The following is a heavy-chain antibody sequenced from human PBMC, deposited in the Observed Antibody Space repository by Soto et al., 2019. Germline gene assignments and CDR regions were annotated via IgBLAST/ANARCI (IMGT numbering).Heavy chain of an antibody. J-gene: IGHJ4*02. Sequence: ASLKVSCKASGYTFASYAISWMRQAPGQGLEWMGWISAYNGNTNYAQKLQGRVTMTTDTSTSIAYMELRSLRSDDTAVYYCARDPPPPDYWGQGTLVTVSS. CDR3: ARDPPPPDY. CDR1: GYTFASYA. CDR2: ISAYNGNT. V-gene: IGHV1-18*01.